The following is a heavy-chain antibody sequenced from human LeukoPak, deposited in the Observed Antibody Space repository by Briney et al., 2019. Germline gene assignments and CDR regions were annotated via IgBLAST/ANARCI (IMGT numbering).Heavy chain of an antibody. D-gene: IGHD2-2*01. CDR1: GGSISSYH. CDR3: ARSVGYCSSASCYVNWFDP. J-gene: IGHJ5*02. Sequence: SETLSLTCTVSGGSISSYHWSWIRQPAGKGLEWIGRIYASGGTNYNPSLKSRLTISVDKSKNQFSLRLSSVTAADTAVYYCARSVGYCSSASCYVNWFDPWGQGTLVTVSS. CDR2: IYASGGT. V-gene: IGHV4-4*07.